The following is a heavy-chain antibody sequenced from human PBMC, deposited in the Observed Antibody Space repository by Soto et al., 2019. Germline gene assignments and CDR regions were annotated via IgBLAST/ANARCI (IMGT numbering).Heavy chain of an antibody. CDR2: INTNSGGT. Sequence: ASVKVSCKASGYTFTGYYIHWVRQAPGQGLEWMGWINTNSGGTNYAQKFQGRVTMTRDTSISTAYMELSRLTSDDTAVYYCARMQTNDYWGQGTLVTVSS. V-gene: IGHV1-2*02. CDR1: GYTFTGYY. J-gene: IGHJ4*02. CDR3: ARMQTNDY.